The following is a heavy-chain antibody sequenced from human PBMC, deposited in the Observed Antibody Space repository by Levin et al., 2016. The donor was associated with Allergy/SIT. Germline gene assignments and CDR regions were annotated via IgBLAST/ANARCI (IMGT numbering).Heavy chain of an antibody. V-gene: IGHV4-59*01. CDR3: ARAFTAYDILTGYYENWFDP. J-gene: IGHJ5*02. CDR2: IYYSGST. D-gene: IGHD3-9*01. Sequence: WIRQPPGKGLEWIGYIYYSGSTNYNPSLKSRVTISVDTSKNQFSLKLSSVTAADTAVYYCARAFTAYDILTGYYENWFDPWGQGTLVTVSS.